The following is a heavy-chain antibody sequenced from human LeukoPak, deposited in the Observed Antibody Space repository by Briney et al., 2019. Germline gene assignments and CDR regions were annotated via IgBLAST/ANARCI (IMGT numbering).Heavy chain of an antibody. J-gene: IGHJ4*02. CDR1: GSTFRSYA. Sequence: GGSLRLSCAASGSTFRSYAMSWLRQAPGEGLEWVSSISGSGGSTYYADSVKGRFTISRDNSKNTLYLQMNSLRAEDTSVYCCAKGAYSGYSFFDYWGQGTVVSVSS. V-gene: IGHV3-23*01. D-gene: IGHD5-12*01. CDR3: AKGAYSGYSFFDY. CDR2: ISGSGGST.